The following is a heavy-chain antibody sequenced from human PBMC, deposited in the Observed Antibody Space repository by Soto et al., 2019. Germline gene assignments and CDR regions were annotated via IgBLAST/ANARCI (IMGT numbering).Heavy chain of an antibody. D-gene: IGHD3-3*01. CDR3: AKDSSTTIFGVAIIPVFKV. Sequence: PGGSLRLSCAASGFTFSSYAMSWVRQAPGKGLEWVSAISGSGGSTYYADSVKGRFTISRDNSKNTLYLQMNSLRAEDTAVYYCAKDSSTTIFGVAIIPVFKVWGQGTLVTVSS. CDR2: ISGSGGST. CDR1: GFTFSSYA. V-gene: IGHV3-23*01. J-gene: IGHJ4*02.